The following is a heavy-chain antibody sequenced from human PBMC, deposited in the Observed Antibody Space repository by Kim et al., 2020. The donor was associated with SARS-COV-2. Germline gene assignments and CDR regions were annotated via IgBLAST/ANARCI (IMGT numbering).Heavy chain of an antibody. CDR1: GGSISSSNW. V-gene: IGHV4-4*02. Sequence: SETLSLTCAVSGGSISSSNWWSWVRQPPGKGLEWIGEIYHSGSTNYNPSLKSRVTISVDKSKNQFSLKLSSVTAADTAVYYCATEAAAGSDAFDIWGQGTMVTVSS. CDR2: IYHSGST. CDR3: ATEAAAGSDAFDI. D-gene: IGHD6-13*01. J-gene: IGHJ3*02.